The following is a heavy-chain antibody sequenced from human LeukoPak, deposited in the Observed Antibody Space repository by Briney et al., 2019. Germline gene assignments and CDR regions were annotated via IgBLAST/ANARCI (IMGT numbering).Heavy chain of an antibody. Sequence: GGSLRLSCTAAGFTFSSYAMNWVRQAPGKGLEWVSGIGAGGTFTYYADSVKGRFTISRDNSRNTLYLQMNSLRADDTAVYYCAKDLDCTYYGYYFDYWGQGTLVTVSS. J-gene: IGHJ4*02. CDR2: IGAGGTFT. CDR1: GFTFSSYA. V-gene: IGHV3-23*01. CDR3: AKDLDCTYYGYYFDY. D-gene: IGHD3-22*01.